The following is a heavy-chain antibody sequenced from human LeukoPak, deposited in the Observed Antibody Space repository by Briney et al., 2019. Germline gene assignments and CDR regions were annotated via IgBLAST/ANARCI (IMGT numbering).Heavy chain of an antibody. CDR1: GASISSSNYY. CDR2: IYSSGNT. V-gene: IGHV4-39*07. CDR3: ASETSRVGATRIDAFDI. Sequence: PSETLSLTCAVSGASISSSNYYWGWVRQSPGKGLEWIGNIYSSGNTYYNASLKSRVTMYIDTSKNQFSLKLSSVTAADTAVYYCASETSRVGATRIDAFDIWGQGTMVTVSS. D-gene: IGHD1-26*01. J-gene: IGHJ3*02.